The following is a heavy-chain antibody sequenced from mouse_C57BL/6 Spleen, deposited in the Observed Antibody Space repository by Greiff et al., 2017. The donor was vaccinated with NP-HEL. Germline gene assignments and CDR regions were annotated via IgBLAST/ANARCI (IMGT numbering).Heavy chain of an antibody. V-gene: IGHV5-4*03. CDR2: ISDGGSYT. Sequence: EVKLMESGGGLVKPGGSLKLSCAASGFTFSSYAMSWVRQTPEKRLEWVATISDGGSYTYYPDNVKGRFTISRDNAKNNLYLQMSHLKSEDTAMYYCARTYYGSSFDYWGQGTTLTVSS. D-gene: IGHD1-1*01. J-gene: IGHJ2*01. CDR1: GFTFSSYA. CDR3: ARTYYGSSFDY.